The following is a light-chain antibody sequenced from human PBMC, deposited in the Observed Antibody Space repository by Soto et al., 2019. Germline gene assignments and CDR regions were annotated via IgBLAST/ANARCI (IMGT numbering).Light chain of an antibody. CDR1: SSDVGLYNY. J-gene: IGLJ1*01. CDR2: EVN. CDR3: SSYTTSSTRV. V-gene: IGLV2-14*01. Sequence: QSALTQPASVSGSPGQSITISCTGTSSDVGLYNYVSWYQQHPDKAPKLMIFEVNNRPSGISNRFSGSKSGNTASLTISGRQDEDEADYYCSSYTTSSTRVFGTGTKLTVL.